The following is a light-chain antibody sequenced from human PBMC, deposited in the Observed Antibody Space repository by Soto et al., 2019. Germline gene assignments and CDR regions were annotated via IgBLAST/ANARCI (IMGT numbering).Light chain of an antibody. CDR2: GNS. Sequence: QSVLTQPPSVSGAPGQRVTISCTGSSSNIGAGYGVHWYQHLPGTAPKLLMYGNSIRPSGVPDRFSGSKSGTAASLAITGLQAEDEADYYCQSYDSSLSAVVFGGGTKLTVL. V-gene: IGLV1-40*01. CDR3: QSYDSSLSAVV. CDR1: SSNIGAGYG. J-gene: IGLJ2*01.